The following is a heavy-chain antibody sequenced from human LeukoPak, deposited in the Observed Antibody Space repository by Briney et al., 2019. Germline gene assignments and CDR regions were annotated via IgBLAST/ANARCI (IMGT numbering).Heavy chain of an antibody. CDR2: INPNSGGT. V-gene: IGHV1-2*02. D-gene: IGHD5-18*01. Sequence: ASVRVSCKASGYTLTGYYMHWVRQAPGQGLEWMGWINPNSGGTNYAQKFQGRVTMTRDTSISTAHMELSRLRSDDTAVYYCARETGTAMVRGNWFDPWGQGTLVTVSS. CDR3: ARETGTAMVRGNWFDP. CDR1: GYTLTGYY. J-gene: IGHJ5*02.